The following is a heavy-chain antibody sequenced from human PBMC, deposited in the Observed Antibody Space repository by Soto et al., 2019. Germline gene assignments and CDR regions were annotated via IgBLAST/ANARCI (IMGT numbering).Heavy chain of an antibody. V-gene: IGHV3-33*01. D-gene: IGHD6-19*01. CDR2: IWYDGSNK. CDR3: ARDRYSSGWFHY. J-gene: IGHJ4*02. CDR1: GFTFSSYG. Sequence: GGSLRLSCAASGFTFSSYGMHWVRQAPGKGLEWVAVIWYDGSNKYYADSVKGRFTISRDNSKTTLYLQMNSLRAEDTAVYYCARDRYSSGWFHYWGQGTLVSGSS.